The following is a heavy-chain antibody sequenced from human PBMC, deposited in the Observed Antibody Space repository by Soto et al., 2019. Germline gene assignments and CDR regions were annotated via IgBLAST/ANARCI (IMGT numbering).Heavy chain of an antibody. J-gene: IGHJ6*02. D-gene: IGHD6-19*01. CDR3: ARVPSSDWYSRVYYYYGMDV. Sequence: GGSLRLSCAASGCTFSSYGMRWIRQAPGKGLEWVAVIWYDGSNKYYADSVKGRFTISRDNSKNTLYLQMNSLRAEDTAVYYCARVPSSDWYSRVYYYYGMDVWGQGTTVTVSS. V-gene: IGHV3-33*01. CDR2: IWYDGSNK. CDR1: GCTFSSYG.